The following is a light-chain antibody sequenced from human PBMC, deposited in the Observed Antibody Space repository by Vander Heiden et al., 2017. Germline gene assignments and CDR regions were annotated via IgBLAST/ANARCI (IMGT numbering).Light chain of an antibody. CDR1: QSVSSY. Sequence: EIVLTQSPANLSLSPGVRATLSCRASQSVSSYLAWYQQKPGQAPRLLIYDASNRATGVPARFSGSGSERDFTLTISSLEPEDFAIYYCQQRSNWPAAFGGGTMVEIK. V-gene: IGKV3-11*02. CDR2: DAS. J-gene: IGKJ4*01. CDR3: QQRSNWPAA.